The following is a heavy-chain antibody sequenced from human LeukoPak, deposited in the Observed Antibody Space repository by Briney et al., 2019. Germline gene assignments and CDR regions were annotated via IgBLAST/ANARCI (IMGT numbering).Heavy chain of an antibody. CDR2: INSDGSET. D-gene: IGHD3-16*01. Sequence: GGSLRLSCAASGFTFSSFWIYWVRHAPGKGLVLVSRINSDGSETMYADSVKGRFTISRDNAKNTLYLQMNSLRAEDTAVYYCARVRMGDDFNPFDYWGQGTLVTVSS. CDR3: ARVRMGDDFNPFDY. V-gene: IGHV3-74*03. CDR1: GFTFSSFW. J-gene: IGHJ4*02.